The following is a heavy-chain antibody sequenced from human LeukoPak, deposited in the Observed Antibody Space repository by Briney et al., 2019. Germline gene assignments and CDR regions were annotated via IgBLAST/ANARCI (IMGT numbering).Heavy chain of an antibody. D-gene: IGHD1-26*01. J-gene: IGHJ4*02. CDR3: ASHTSGDYRYYFDY. V-gene: IGHV4-39*01. Sequence: SETLSLTCTVSGGSINTRSYCWGWIRQPPGKGLEWIGSIFYTGSTYYSPSLRSRVTISMDTSNNQFSLNLSSVTAADTAVYYCASHTSGDYRYYFDYWGQGTLVTVSS. CDR1: GGSINTRSYC. CDR2: IFYTGST.